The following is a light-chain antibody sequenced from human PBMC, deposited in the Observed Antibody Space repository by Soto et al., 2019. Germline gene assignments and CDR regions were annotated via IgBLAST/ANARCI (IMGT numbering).Light chain of an antibody. J-gene: IGLJ2*01. CDR1: SSNIGAGYD. CDR3: QSYDSSMRVV. V-gene: IGLV1-40*01. Sequence: QSVLTQPPSVSGAPGQRVTISCTGSSSNIGAGYDVHWYQQLPGTAPKLLIYGNSNRPSGVPDRFSGSKSGTSASLAITGLPAEDEANYYCQSYDSSMRVVFGEGTKLTVL. CDR2: GNS.